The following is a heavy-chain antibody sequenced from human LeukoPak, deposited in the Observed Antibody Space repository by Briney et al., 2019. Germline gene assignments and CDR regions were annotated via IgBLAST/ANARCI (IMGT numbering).Heavy chain of an antibody. J-gene: IGHJ3*02. CDR1: GFTFSSYG. V-gene: IGHV3-48*04. CDR2: ISSSGSTI. Sequence: PGGSLRLSCAASGFTFSSYGMSWVRQAPGKGLEWVSYISSSGSTIYYADSVKGRFTISRDNARNSLYLQMNSLRAEDTAVYYCARERRYFDWDAFDIWGQGTMVTVSS. D-gene: IGHD3-9*01. CDR3: ARERRYFDWDAFDI.